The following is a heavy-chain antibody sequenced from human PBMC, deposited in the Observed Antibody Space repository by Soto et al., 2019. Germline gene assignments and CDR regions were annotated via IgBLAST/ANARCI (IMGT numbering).Heavy chain of an antibody. V-gene: IGHV3-30*03. D-gene: IGHD3-22*01. J-gene: IGHJ4*02. CDR1: GFTFSGFG. CDR2: ISYDGSDK. Sequence: QVHLVESGGGVVQSGRSLRLSCAASGFTFSGFGLHWVRQAPGKGLDWVAVISYDGSDKYYADSVKGRFTISRDNSKNTLYLQMSSLRSEDTAVYYCTTLGFYDSRAGGGYWGRGTLVTVSS. CDR3: TTLGFYDSRAGGGY.